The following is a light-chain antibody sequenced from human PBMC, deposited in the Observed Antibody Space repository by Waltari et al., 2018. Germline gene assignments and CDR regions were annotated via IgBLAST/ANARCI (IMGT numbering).Light chain of an antibody. V-gene: IGKV3-20*01. Sequence: EIMLTQSPGPLSLSPWERAPLSCRASQSISKNLAWYQQKPGQAPRLLIYGASSRATGIPDRFSGSGSGTDFSLTISRLEPQDFAVYYCQHYVSLPATFGQGTKVEIK. CDR2: GAS. CDR3: QHYVSLPAT. CDR1: QSISKN. J-gene: IGKJ1*01.